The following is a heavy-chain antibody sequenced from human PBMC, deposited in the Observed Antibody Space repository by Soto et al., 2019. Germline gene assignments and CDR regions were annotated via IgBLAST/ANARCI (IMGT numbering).Heavy chain of an antibody. Sequence: ASVKVSCKASGYTFTTHAMHWVRQAPGQSLEWMGWINGGTGQTKHSQRFQGRVNITRDTSASTAYMELSSLRPEDTAVYYCARGKGMEENYYYYGLDICGEGTTVTVSS. CDR1: GYTFTTHA. CDR3: ARGKGMEENYYYYGLDI. V-gene: IGHV1-3*01. D-gene: IGHD1-1*01. CDR2: INGGTGQT. J-gene: IGHJ6*04.